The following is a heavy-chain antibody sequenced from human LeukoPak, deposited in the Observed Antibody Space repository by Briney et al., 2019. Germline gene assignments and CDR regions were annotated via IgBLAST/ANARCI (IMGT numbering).Heavy chain of an antibody. CDR2: IYYSGST. Sequence: PSETLSLTCTVSGGSISSYYWSWIRKPPGKGLEWIGYIYYSGSTNYNPSLKSRVTISVDTSKNQFSLKLSSVTAADTAVYYCARDYYGHIYGMDVWGQGTTVTVSS. D-gene: IGHD3-10*01. V-gene: IGHV4-59*01. J-gene: IGHJ6*02. CDR3: ARDYYGHIYGMDV. CDR1: GGSISSYY.